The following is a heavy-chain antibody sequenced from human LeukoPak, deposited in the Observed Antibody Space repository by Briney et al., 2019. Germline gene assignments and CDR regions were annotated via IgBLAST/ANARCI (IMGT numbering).Heavy chain of an antibody. J-gene: IGHJ4*02. CDR1: GFTFSDFW. CDR2: INSGGTVT. V-gene: IGHV3-74*01. D-gene: IGHD4-11*01. CDR3: AKDPSATVTPNYFDY. Sequence: GGSLRLSCAASGFTFSDFWMHWVRQAPGKGLVWVSRINSGGTVTNYADFVRGRFTISRDNSKNTLFLQMDGLRTEDTAVYYCAKDPSATVTPNYFDYWGQGTLVTVSS.